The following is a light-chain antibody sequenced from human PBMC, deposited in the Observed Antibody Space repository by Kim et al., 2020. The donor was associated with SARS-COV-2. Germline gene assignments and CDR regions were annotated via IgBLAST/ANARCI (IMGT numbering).Light chain of an antibody. Sequence: GGTVTLPCATNTGTVTRGHIPLWFQQRPAQAPRTLIYDISKRHSWTPARFSGTLVGGKAALTLSGAQLEDEADYYCLLHYDATWVFGGGTQLTVL. CDR1: TGTVTRGHI. J-gene: IGLJ3*02. V-gene: IGLV7-46*01. CDR2: DIS. CDR3: LLHYDATWV.